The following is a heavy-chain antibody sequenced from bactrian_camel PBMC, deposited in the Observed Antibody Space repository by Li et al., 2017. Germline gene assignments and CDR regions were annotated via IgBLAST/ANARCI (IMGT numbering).Heavy chain of an antibody. CDR1: GFTFSSYW. Sequence: QLVESGGGPVQTGGSLRLSCAASGFTFSSYWIYWVRQAPGKGLEWVSTINSGSAITYYADSVKGQFTISRDNAKNTVYLQMNSLKPEDTAMYLCKPGDGTWLGGPCTHYRGQGAQVTVS. J-gene: IGHJ4*01. CDR2: INSGSAIT. V-gene: IGHV3S25*01. CDR3: KPGDGTWLGGPCTHY. D-gene: IGHD5*01.